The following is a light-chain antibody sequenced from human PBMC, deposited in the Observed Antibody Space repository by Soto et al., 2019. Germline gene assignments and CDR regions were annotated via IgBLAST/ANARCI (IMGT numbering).Light chain of an antibody. CDR2: DVS. CDR3: QQYNSN. J-gene: IGKJ4*01. CDR1: QSINNW. Sequence: IQMTQSPSTVPASVGDRVTITCRASQSINNWLAWYQQKPGKAPKLLIYDVSSLGSGVPSRFSGSGSGAEFTLTISSLQPDDFATYYCQQYNSNFGGGTRVEIK. V-gene: IGKV1-5*01.